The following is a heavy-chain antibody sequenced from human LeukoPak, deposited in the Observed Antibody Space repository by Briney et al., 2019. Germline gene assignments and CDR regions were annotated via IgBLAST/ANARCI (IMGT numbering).Heavy chain of an antibody. J-gene: IGHJ6*02. D-gene: IGHD5-18*01. Sequence: PSETLSLTCTVSGGSISSYYWSWIRQPPGKGLEWIGHIYYSGSTNYNPSLKSRVTISVDTSKNQFSLKLSSVTAADTAVYYCARDRPGYLGYYYYGMDVWGQGTTVTVSS. V-gene: IGHV4-59*01. CDR3: ARDRPGYLGYYYYGMDV. CDR1: GGSISSYY. CDR2: IYYSGST.